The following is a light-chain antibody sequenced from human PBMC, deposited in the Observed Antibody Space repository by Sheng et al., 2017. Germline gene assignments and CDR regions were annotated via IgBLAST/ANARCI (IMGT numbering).Light chain of an antibody. CDR2: HDT. CDR1: KLGDKY. CDR3: QAWDIDSVA. V-gene: IGLV3-1*01. J-gene: IGLJ2*01. Sequence: SYELTQPPAVSVSPGQTASISCSGDKLGDKYVCWYQQKPGQSPVLVIYHDTKRPSGIPERFSGSNSGNTATLTISGTQAMDEADYYCQAWDIDSVAFGGGTKLAVL.